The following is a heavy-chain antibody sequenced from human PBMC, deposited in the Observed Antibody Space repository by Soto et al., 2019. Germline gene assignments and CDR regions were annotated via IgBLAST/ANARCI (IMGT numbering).Heavy chain of an antibody. CDR1: GGTFSSYT. D-gene: IGHD6-19*01. Sequence: QVQLVQSGAEVKKPGSSVKVSCKASGGTFSSYTISWVRQAPGPGLEWMGRIIPILGIANYAQKFQGRVTITADKSTSTAYMELSSLRSEDTAVYYCARRRASSGWTGMFDYWGQGTLVTVSS. J-gene: IGHJ4*02. CDR3: ARRRASSGWTGMFDY. CDR2: IIPILGIA. V-gene: IGHV1-69*02.